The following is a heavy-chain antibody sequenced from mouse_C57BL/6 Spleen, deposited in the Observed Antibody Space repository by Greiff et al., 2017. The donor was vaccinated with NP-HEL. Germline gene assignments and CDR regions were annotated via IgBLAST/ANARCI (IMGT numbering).Heavy chain of an antibody. V-gene: IGHV1-64*01. Sequence: QVQLQQPGAELVKPGASVTLSCKASGYTFTSYWMHWVKQRPGQGLEWIGMIHPNSGSTNYNEKFKSKATLTVDKSSSTAYMQLSSLTSEDSAVYYCARYSNYPYFDVWGTGTTVTVSS. J-gene: IGHJ1*03. CDR3: ARYSNYPYFDV. CDR2: IHPNSGST. D-gene: IGHD2-5*01. CDR1: GYTFTSYW.